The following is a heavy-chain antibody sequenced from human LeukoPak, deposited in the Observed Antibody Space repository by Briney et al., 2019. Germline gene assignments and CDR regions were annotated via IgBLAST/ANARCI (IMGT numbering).Heavy chain of an antibody. CDR1: GFTISTYA. Sequence: GGSLRLSCAASGFTISTYAVTWVRQAPGKGLEWVSAISGSGDRTNYADSVKGRFTIARDNSKNTLYLHMNSLRAEDTAVYYCAKEFRWGQGTLVTVSS. CDR2: ISGSGDRT. J-gene: IGHJ4*02. CDR3: AKEFR. V-gene: IGHV3-23*01.